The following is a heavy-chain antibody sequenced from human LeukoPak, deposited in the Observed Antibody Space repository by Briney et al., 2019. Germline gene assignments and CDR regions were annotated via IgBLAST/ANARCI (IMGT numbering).Heavy chain of an antibody. Sequence: ASVKVSCKASGYTLTNHGISWVRQAPEQGLEWMGWIRTYNGNTEYAQSLQGRVTMTTDTSTSTAYMELRSLRSDDTAVYYSARGPHCSSSTWYSSTCSYWYFDLWGRGTLVTVSS. V-gene: IGHV1-18*01. CDR2: IRTYNGNT. CDR1: GYTLTNHG. CDR3: ARGPHCSSSTWYSSTCSYWYFDL. J-gene: IGHJ2*01. D-gene: IGHD6-13*01.